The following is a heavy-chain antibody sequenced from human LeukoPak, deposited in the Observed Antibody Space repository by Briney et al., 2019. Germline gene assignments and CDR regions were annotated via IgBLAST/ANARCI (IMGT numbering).Heavy chain of an antibody. CDR3: ARAGYGDSDFDY. CDR1: GVSISSSNSY. Sequence: PSETLSLTCTVSGVSISSSNSYWGWIRQPPGKGLEWIGSIYHSGNTYYNPSLKSRVTISVDTSKNQFSLKLSSVTAADTAVYYCARAGYGDSDFDYWGQGTLVTVSS. CDR2: IYHSGNT. V-gene: IGHV4-39*07. J-gene: IGHJ4*02. D-gene: IGHD4-17*01.